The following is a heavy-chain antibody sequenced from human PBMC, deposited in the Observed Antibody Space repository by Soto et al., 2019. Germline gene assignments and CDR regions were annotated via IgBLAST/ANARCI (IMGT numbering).Heavy chain of an antibody. CDR3: AKRRGAGGHFDY. CDR1: GFTFSSYA. V-gene: IGHV3-23*01. D-gene: IGHD2-15*01. J-gene: IGHJ4*02. Sequence: GGSLRLSCAASGFTFSSYAMGWVRQGPGKGLEWVAVVSTGGSTHYADSVRGRFTISRDNSKNTLSLQMNSLTAEDTAVYFCAKRRGAGGHFDYWGQGALVTVSS. CDR2: VSTGGST.